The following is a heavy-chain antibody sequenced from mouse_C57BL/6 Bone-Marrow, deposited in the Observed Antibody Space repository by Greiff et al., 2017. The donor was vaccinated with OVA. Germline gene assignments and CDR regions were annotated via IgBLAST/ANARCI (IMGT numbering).Heavy chain of an antibody. CDR3: ARERGLTFDY. Sequence: QVQLKESGPELVKPGASVKISCKASGYAFSSSWMNWVKQRPGKGLEWIGRIYPGDGATNYNGKFKGKATLTADKSSSTAYMQLSSLTSEDSAVYFCARERGLTFDYWGQGTTLTVSS. CDR2: IYPGDGAT. V-gene: IGHV1-82*01. J-gene: IGHJ2*01. CDR1: GYAFSSSW. D-gene: IGHD4-1*01.